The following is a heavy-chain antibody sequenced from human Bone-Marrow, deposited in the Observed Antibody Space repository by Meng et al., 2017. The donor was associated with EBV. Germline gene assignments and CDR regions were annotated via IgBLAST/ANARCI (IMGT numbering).Heavy chain of an antibody. V-gene: IGHV4-34*01. Sequence: QVQLQQSGAGPLKPSETLSLTCAVYGGSFSGYYWSWIRQPPGKGLEWIGEINHSGSTNYSPSLKSRVTISVDTSKNQFSLKLSSVTAADTAVYYCARSAKGYFGLWGRGTLVTVSS. CDR3: ARSAKGYFGL. J-gene: IGHJ2*01. CDR1: GGSFSGYY. CDR2: INHSGST.